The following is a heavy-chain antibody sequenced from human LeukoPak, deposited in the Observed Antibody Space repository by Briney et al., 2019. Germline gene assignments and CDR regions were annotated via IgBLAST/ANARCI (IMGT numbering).Heavy chain of an antibody. D-gene: IGHD2-21*02. CDR3: ARAYVVVTAPDY. Sequence: PGGSLRLSCAASGFTFSSYGMHWVRQAPGKGLEWVAVIWYDGSNKYHADSVKGRFTISRDNSKNTLYLQMNSLRAEDTAVYYCARAYVVVTAPDYWGQGTLVTVSS. CDR2: IWYDGSNK. V-gene: IGHV3-33*01. CDR1: GFTFSSYG. J-gene: IGHJ4*02.